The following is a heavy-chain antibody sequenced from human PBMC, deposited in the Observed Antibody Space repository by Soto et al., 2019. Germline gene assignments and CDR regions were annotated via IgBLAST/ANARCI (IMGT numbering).Heavy chain of an antibody. J-gene: IGHJ6*02. D-gene: IGHD3-3*01. Sequence: ASVKVSCKASGYTFTSYYMHWVRQAPGQGLEWMGIINPSGGSTSYAQKFQGRVTMTRDTSTSTVYMELSSLRSEDTAVYYCARTYDFWSGPQAYYYGMDVWGQGTTVTV. V-gene: IGHV1-46*01. CDR1: GYTFTSYY. CDR2: INPSGGST. CDR3: ARTYDFWSGPQAYYYGMDV.